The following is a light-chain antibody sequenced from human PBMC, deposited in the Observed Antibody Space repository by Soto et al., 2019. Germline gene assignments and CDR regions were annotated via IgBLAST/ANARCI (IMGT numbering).Light chain of an antibody. CDR2: EVS. Sequence: QSALTQPASVSGSPGQSITISCTGTSSDVGGYNYVSWYQQHPGKAPKLMIFEVSNRPSGVSNHFSGSKSGNTASLTISGLQAEDEADYYCSSYTSTNTVLFGGGTKLTVL. V-gene: IGLV2-14*01. CDR3: SSYTSTNTVL. CDR1: SSDVGGYNY. J-gene: IGLJ2*01.